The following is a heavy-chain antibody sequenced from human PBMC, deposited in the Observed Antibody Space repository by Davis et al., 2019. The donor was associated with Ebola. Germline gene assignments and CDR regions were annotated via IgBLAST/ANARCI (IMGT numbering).Heavy chain of an antibody. CDR2: ISGTGDST. CDR1: GFPFNTYW. J-gene: IGHJ4*02. CDR3: SKRIKAGAGAPSDY. Sequence: GESLKISCAVSGFPFNTYWMRWVRQAPGKGLEWVSTISGTGDSTDYADSVKGRFTISRDNSKNTLYLQMNSLRADDTAIYYCSKRIKAGAGAPSDYWGQGTLVTVSS. D-gene: IGHD6-13*01. V-gene: IGHV3-23*01.